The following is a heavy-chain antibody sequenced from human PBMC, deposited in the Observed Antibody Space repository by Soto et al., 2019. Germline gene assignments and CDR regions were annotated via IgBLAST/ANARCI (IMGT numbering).Heavy chain of an antibody. CDR1: GFTFSDSY. Sequence: GGSLRLSCAASGFTFSDSYMSWIRQAPGKGLECVSYIISSGDTVHYADSVKGRFTISRDNAKNSLYLQMNSLRAEDTVVYYCARDLKGYDNAFDIWGQGTMVTVSS. J-gene: IGHJ3*02. V-gene: IGHV3-11*01. CDR3: ARDLKGYDNAFDI. CDR2: IISSGDTV. D-gene: IGHD5-12*01.